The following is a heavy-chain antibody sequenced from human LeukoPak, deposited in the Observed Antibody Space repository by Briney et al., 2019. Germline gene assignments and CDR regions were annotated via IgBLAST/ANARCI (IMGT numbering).Heavy chain of an antibody. Sequence: SETLSLTCTVSGGSISSYYWSWIRQPPGKGLEWIGYIYYSGSTKYKPSLKSRVTISVDTSKNQFSLKLSSVTAADTAVYYCARHRAYSSSSPFDYWGQGTLVTVSS. V-gene: IGHV4-59*01. J-gene: IGHJ4*02. CDR2: IYYSGST. CDR1: GGSISSYY. D-gene: IGHD6-6*01. CDR3: ARHRAYSSSSPFDY.